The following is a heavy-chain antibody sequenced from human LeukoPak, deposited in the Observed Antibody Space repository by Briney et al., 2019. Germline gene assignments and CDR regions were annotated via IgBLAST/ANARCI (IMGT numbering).Heavy chain of an antibody. CDR3: AMTYSSGYYGFDY. Sequence: GSLRLPFSASGFTFRSHWMHWVRQAPGKGLVWVSRINGYGSSTNYADSVKGRFNISRENSKNTLHLQMNNLRVEDTAVYYCAMTYSSGYYGFDYWGQGTLVTVSS. CDR1: GFTFRSHW. D-gene: IGHD6-19*01. CDR2: INGYGSST. J-gene: IGHJ4*02. V-gene: IGHV3-74*01.